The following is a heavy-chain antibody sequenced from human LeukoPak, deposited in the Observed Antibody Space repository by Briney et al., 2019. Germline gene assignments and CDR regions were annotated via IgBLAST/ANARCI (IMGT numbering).Heavy chain of an antibody. J-gene: IGHJ6*02. CDR1: GYTFTGYY. D-gene: IGHD1-20*01. CDR2: INPNSGGT. CDR3: ASLNLISYYYYGMDV. V-gene: IGHV1-2*06. Sequence: ASVKVSCKASGYTFTGYYMHWVRQAPGQGLEWMGRINPNSGGTNYAQKFQGRVTMTRDTSISTAYTELSRLGSDDTAVYYCASLNLISYYYYGMDVWGQGTTVTVSS.